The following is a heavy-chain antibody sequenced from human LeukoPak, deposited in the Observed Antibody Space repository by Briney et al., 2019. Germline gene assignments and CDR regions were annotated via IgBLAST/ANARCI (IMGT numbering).Heavy chain of an antibody. CDR1: GASISSGGYY. J-gene: IGHJ4*02. D-gene: IGHD1-14*01. CDR3: ASERTRARYFDY. CDR2: IYSSGSA. V-gene: IGHV4-61*02. Sequence: PSETLSLTCTVSGASISSGGYYYSWIRQPAGKELEWIGRIYSSGSANYNPSLKSRVTISIDTSKNQFSLKLSSVTAADTAVYYCASERTRARYFDYWGQGTLVTVSS.